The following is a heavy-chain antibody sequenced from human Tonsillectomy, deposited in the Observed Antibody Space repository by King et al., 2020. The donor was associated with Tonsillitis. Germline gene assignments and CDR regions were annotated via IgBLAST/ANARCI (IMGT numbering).Heavy chain of an antibody. D-gene: IGHD6-19*01. CDR3: ARLISLAGTALDY. CDR1: GFIFTDYY. CDR2: ISTSDGT. V-gene: IGHV3-11*01. J-gene: IGHJ4*02. Sequence: VQLVESGGGLVKPGGSLRLSCAASGFIFTDYYMSWLRQAPGKGLEWVSYISTSDGTNYADSVKGRFTISRDNVQKSMYLQMNSLRVEDTAVYYCARLISLAGTALDYWGQGILVTVSS.